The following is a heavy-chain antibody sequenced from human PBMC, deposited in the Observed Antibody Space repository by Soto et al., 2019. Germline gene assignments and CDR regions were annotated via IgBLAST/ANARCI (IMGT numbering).Heavy chain of an antibody. CDR1: GYTFTSYD. CDR3: ARRVDYYYYMDV. D-gene: IGHD2-15*01. J-gene: IGHJ6*03. Sequence: GASVKVSCKASGYTFTSYDISWVRQATGQGLEWMGWMNPNSGTTGYAQKFQGRVTMTRNTSISTAYMELSSLRSEDTAVYYCARRVDYYYYMDVWGKGTTVTVSS. CDR2: MNPNSGTT. V-gene: IGHV1-8*01.